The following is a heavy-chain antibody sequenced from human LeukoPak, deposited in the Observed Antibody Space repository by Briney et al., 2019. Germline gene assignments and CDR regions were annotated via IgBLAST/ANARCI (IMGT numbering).Heavy chain of an antibody. D-gene: IGHD6-19*01. Sequence: VASVKVSCKASGYTFTSYGISWVRQAPGQGLEWMGWISVYNGDTNYAQKFQGRVTMTTDTSTSTAYMELRSLRSDDTAVYYCARHGIAVVDYWGQGTLVPVSS. CDR3: ARHGIAVVDY. CDR1: GYTFTSYG. CDR2: ISVYNGDT. J-gene: IGHJ4*02. V-gene: IGHV1-18*01.